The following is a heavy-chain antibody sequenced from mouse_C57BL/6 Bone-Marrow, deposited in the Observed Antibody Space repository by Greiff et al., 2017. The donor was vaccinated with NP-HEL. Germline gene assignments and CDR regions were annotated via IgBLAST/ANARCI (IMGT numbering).Heavy chain of an antibody. D-gene: IGHD2-5*01. CDR1: GYTFTDYY. CDR2: INPNNGGT. Sequence: EVQLQQSGPELVKPGASVKISCKASGYTFTDYYMNWVKQSPGKSLEWIGDINPNNGGTSYNQKFKGKATLTVDKSSSTAYMELRSLTSEDSAVYYCARDSNGFAYWGQGTLVTVSA. CDR3: ARDSNGFAY. J-gene: IGHJ3*01. V-gene: IGHV1-26*01.